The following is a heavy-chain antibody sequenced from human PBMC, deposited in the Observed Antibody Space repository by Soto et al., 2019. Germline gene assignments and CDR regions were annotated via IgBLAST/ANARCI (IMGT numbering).Heavy chain of an antibody. CDR1: GDTFSTYT. CDR3: VRSPTVSKLINFDY. J-gene: IGHJ4*02. CDR2: IIPIFGTT. V-gene: IGHV1-69*08. Sequence: QVQLVQSGAEVKKPGSSVKGSCQTSGDTFSTYTISWVRQAPGQGLEWLGRIIPIFGTTSYAQKFQGRVTMTADTSTSTTYMELTTLRTQDTAVYYCVRSPTVSKLINFDYWGQGTLVTVSS. D-gene: IGHD4-17*01.